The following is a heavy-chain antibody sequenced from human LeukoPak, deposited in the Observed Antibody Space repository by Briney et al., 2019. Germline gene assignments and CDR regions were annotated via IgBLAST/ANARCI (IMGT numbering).Heavy chain of an antibody. CDR1: GGSFSGYY. Sequence: SETLSLTCAVYGGSFSGYYWSWIRQPPGKGMEWIGEINHSGSTNYNPSLKSRVTISVDTSKNQFSLKLSSVTAADTAVYYCARGRTVDYWGQGTLVTVSS. CDR2: INHSGST. V-gene: IGHV4-34*01. CDR3: ARGRTVDY. J-gene: IGHJ4*02.